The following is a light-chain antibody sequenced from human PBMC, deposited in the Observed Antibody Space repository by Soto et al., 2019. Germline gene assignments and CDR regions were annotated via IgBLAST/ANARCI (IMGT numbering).Light chain of an antibody. CDR3: QQYERLPIT. CDR2: DAA. V-gene: IGKV1-33*01. Sequence: DIQMTQSPSSLSASVGDRFTITFQASQDIGNFLTWYQQKPGRAPVLLIYDAANLATGVPPRFSGSGSGRDFTLTISSLQPEDIAAYYCQQYERLPITFGQGTRLEI. CDR1: QDIGNF. J-gene: IGKJ5*01.